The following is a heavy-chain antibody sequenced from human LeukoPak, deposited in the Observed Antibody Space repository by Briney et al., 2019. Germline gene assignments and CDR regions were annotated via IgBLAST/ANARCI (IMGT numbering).Heavy chain of an antibody. CDR2: IWYDGSYK. Sequence: GGSLRLSCAASGFTFSNYGMHWVRQAPGKGLEWVAVIWYDGSYKYYADSVKGRFTISRDNSKNTLYHQINSLLAEDTAVYYCARGTMGTDAFDIWGQGTMVTVSS. CDR1: GFTFSNYG. CDR3: ARGTMGTDAFDI. V-gene: IGHV3-33*01. J-gene: IGHJ3*02. D-gene: IGHD3-10*01.